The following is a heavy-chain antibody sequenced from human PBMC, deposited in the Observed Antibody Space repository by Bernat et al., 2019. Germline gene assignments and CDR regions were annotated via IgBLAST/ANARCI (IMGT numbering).Heavy chain of an antibody. CDR1: GYTFISYG. V-gene: IGHV1-18*01. CDR2: ISAYKGNT. D-gene: IGHD3-22*01. J-gene: IGHJ4*02. Sequence: QVQLVQSGAEVKKPGASVKVSCKASGYTFISYGISWVRQAPGQGLEWMGWISAYKGNTNYAQKLQGRDTMNTDTSTSTTYLELRSLRSDDTAVYYWARATYYYDSSGYYYERFDYWGQGTLVTVSS. CDR3: ARATYYYDSSGYYYERFDY.